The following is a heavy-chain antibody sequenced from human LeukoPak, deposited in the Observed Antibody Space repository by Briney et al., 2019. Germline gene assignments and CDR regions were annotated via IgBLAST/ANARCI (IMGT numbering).Heavy chain of an antibody. V-gene: IGHV3-30*18. D-gene: IGHD1-26*01. Sequence: GGSLRLSCAASGFTFSSYGMHRVRQAPGKGLEWVAVISYDGSNKYYADSVKGRFTISRDNSKNTLYLQMNSLRAEDTAVYYCAKDGGGSRHFDYWGQGTLVTVSS. CDR1: GFTFSSYG. J-gene: IGHJ4*02. CDR2: ISYDGSNK. CDR3: AKDGGGSRHFDY.